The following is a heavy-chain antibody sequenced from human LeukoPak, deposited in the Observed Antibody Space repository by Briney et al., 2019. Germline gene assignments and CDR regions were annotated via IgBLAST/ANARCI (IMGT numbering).Heavy chain of an antibody. CDR1: GYTLTELS. CDR2: FDPEDGET. D-gene: IGHD2-21*02. CDR3: ATAPKYCGGDCYPLFDY. Sequence: ASVKVSCKVSGYTLTELSMHWVRQAPGKGLEWMVGFDPEDGETIYAQKFQGRVTMTEDTSTDTAYMELSSLRSEDTAVYYCATAPKYCGGDCYPLFDYWGQGTLVTVSS. J-gene: IGHJ4*02. V-gene: IGHV1-24*01.